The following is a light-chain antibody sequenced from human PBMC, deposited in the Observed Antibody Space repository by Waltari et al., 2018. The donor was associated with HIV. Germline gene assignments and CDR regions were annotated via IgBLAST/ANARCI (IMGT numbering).Light chain of an antibody. CDR3: AAWDDSLSGSYV. CDR1: SFNVGRNF. V-gene: IGLV1-47*01. Sequence: QSVLTQPPSASGTPGQRVTISCSGSSFNVGRNFVSWYQQVPGTAPTVLIFRDNQRPSGVPDRFSGSKSGASASLAISGLRSEDEADYYCAAWDDSLSGSYVFGPGTKVTVL. J-gene: IGLJ1*01. CDR2: RDN.